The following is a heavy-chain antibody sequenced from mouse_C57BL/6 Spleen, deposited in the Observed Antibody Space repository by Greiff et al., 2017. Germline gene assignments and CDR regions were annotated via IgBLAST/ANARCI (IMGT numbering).Heavy chain of an antibody. J-gene: IGHJ4*01. Sequence: EVKLVESGEGLVKPGGSLKLSCAASGFTFSSYAMSWVRQTPEKRLEWVAYISSGGDYIYYADTVKGRFNISRDNARNNLYLQMSSLKSEDTAMYYCTRDGLRKDYYAMDYWGQGTSVTVSS. D-gene: IGHD2-4*01. CDR3: TRDGLRKDYYAMDY. CDR2: ISSGGDYI. V-gene: IGHV5-9-1*02. CDR1: GFTFSSYA.